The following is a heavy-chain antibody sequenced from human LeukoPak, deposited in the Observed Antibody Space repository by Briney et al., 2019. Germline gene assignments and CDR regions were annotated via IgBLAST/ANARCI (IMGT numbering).Heavy chain of an antibody. Sequence: GGSLRLSCAASGFTVSSNYKSWVRQAPGKGLEWVSVIYSGGSTYYADSVKGRFTISRYNSKNTLYLQMNSLRAEDTAVYYCARAGYYYDSSGYYYVDYWGQGTLVTVSS. CDR1: GFTVSSNY. CDR2: IYSGGST. J-gene: IGHJ4*02. CDR3: ARAGYYYDSSGYYYVDY. D-gene: IGHD3-22*01. V-gene: IGHV3-53*01.